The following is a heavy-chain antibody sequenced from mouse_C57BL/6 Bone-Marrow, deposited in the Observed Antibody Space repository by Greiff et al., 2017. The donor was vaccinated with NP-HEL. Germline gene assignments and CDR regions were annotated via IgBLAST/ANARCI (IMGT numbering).Heavy chain of an antibody. J-gene: IGHJ1*03. CDR1: GYTFTDYN. D-gene: IGHD1-1*01. CDR3: ARWGLTTVVATFHWYFDV. CDR2: INPNNGGT. Sequence: VQLQQSGPELVKPGASVKIPCKASGYTFTDYNMDWVKQSHGKSLEWIGDINPNNGGTIYNQKFKGKATLTVDKSSSTAYMELRSLTSEDTAVYYCARWGLTTVVATFHWYFDVWGTGTTVTVSS. V-gene: IGHV1-18*01.